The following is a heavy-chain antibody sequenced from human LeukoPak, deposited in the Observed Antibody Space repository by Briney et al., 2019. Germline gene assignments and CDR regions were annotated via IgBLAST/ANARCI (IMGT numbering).Heavy chain of an antibody. CDR1: GGSCDDYY. D-gene: IGHD5-24*01. Sequence: SETLSLTCDVSGGSCDDYYCIWIRQPPGKGLEWIGEIHPHGIFYYNSSLMSRVTISIDTSKSQFSLRLTSVTAADTAIYYCSRGRDRSKAGDHWGQGSLVTVSS. CDR2: IHPHGIF. V-gene: IGHV4-34*01. CDR3: SRGRDRSKAGDH. J-gene: IGHJ4*02.